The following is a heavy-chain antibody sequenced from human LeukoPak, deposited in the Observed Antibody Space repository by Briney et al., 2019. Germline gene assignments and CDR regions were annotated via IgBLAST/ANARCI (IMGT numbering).Heavy chain of an antibody. J-gene: IGHJ6*02. CDR3: ARGLDCSGGSCFPEDYGMDV. V-gene: IGHV3-66*01. Sequence: GGSLRLSCAASGFTVSDNYMSWVIQTPGKGLEWLSLIYSGGKIYYADSVKGRFSISRDNSKNTLYLQMSSLRVEDTALYFCARGLDCSGGSCFPEDYGMDVWGQGTTVTVSS. CDR1: GFTVSDNY. D-gene: IGHD2-15*01. CDR2: IYSGGKI.